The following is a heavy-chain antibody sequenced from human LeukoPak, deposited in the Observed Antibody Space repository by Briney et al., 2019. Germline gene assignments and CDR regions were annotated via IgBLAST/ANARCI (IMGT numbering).Heavy chain of an antibody. CDR3: ARNPTTLYYYHSSGYLRAFDI. J-gene: IGHJ3*02. V-gene: IGHV1-18*01. D-gene: IGHD3-22*01. CDR2: ISAYNGNT. CDR1: GYTFTSYG. Sequence: WASVKVSCKASGYTFTSYGISWVRQAPGQGLEGMGWISAYNGNTNYAQKLQGRVTMTTDTSTSTAYMDLRRLRYHDTAAYYCARNPTTLYYYHSSGYLRAFDISGQGTIATVSS.